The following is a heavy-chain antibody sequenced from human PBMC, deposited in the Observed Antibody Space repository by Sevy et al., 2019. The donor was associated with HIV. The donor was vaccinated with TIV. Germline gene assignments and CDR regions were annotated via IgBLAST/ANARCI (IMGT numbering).Heavy chain of an antibody. D-gene: IGHD3-10*01. J-gene: IGHJ4*02. CDR3: ARDMGGSYTPLDY. V-gene: IGHV3-48*01. Sequence: GWSLRLSCAASGFTFSIYSMNWVRQAPEKGLEWISFVSGNSGAINYADSVKGRFTISRDNAKNSLYLKMNSLRVDDTAVYYCARDMGGSYTPLDYWGQGTLVTVSS. CDR1: GFTFSIYS. CDR2: VSGNSGAI.